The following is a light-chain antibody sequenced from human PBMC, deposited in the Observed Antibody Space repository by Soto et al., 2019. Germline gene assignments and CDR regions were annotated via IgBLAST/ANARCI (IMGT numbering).Light chain of an antibody. CDR2: DVS. CDR1: QTINGR. CDR3: QQYKVYPYT. Sequence: DIQMTQSPSTLSASIGDRVTITCRASQTINGRLAWYQQKPGRPPKHLISDVSFLETGAPSRFSGSGSGTDFTLTISSLRPDDVATFYCQQYKVYPYTFGQGSRLDIQ. J-gene: IGKJ2*01. V-gene: IGKV1-5*01.